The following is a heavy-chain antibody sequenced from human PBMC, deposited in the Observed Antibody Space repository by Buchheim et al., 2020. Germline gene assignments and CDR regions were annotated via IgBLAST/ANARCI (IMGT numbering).Heavy chain of an antibody. Sequence: EVQLLEAGGGLVQPGGSLRLSCAASGFTFSSYAMSWVRQAPGKGLEWVLAISGSGGSTYYSDSVKCRFTISRDNSNKTLYLQMNSLRAEDTAVYYCAKAGIALGYFDYWGQGTL. D-gene: IGHD6-13*01. V-gene: IGHV3-23*01. CDR2: ISGSGGST. CDR3: AKAGIALGYFDY. J-gene: IGHJ4*02. CDR1: GFTFSSYA.